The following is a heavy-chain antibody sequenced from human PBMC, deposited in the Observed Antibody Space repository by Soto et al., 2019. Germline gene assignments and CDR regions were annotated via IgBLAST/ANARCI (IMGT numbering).Heavy chain of an antibody. CDR3: VGTGTTDDY. CDR2: IYNSGGS. J-gene: IGHJ4*02. Sequence: QVQLQESGPGLVKPSQTLSLTCSVSGASVRSGDYYWSSIRQAPGKGLEWIGYIYNSGGSYYNPSLKGRLTISLDTSKNQFSLKLNSVTDADTAIYYCVGTGTTDDYWGRGTLVTVSS. V-gene: IGHV4-30-4*01. D-gene: IGHD4-17*01. CDR1: GASVRSGDYY.